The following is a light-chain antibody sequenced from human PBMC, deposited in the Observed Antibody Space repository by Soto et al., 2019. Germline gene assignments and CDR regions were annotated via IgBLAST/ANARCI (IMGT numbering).Light chain of an antibody. CDR3: QKRSNWPLT. CDR1: QTVSSF. J-gene: IGKJ4*01. Sequence: VLTQSPATLSLSPGERATLSCRASQTVSSFLAWYQQKPGQAPRLLIHDSSDRATGIPARFSGSGSGTDFTLTISSLEPEDVAVYYCQKRSNWPLTCGGGNKGDIK. V-gene: IGKV3-11*01. CDR2: DSS.